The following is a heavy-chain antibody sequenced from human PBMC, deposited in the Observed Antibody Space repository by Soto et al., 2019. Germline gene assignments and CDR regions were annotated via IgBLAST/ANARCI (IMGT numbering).Heavy chain of an antibody. CDR1: GGYIIGGGCY. V-gene: IGHV4-31*03. CDR3: ARVVESSGWRFDY. D-gene: IGHD6-19*01. J-gene: IGHJ4*02. CDR2: IYYSGST. Sequence: ASETMSLTCSVAGGYIIGGGCYWSWINKHPGKGLEWIGYIYYSGSTYYNPSLKSRVTISVDTSKNQFSLKLSSVTAADTAVYYCARVVESSGWRFDYWGQGTLVTVSS.